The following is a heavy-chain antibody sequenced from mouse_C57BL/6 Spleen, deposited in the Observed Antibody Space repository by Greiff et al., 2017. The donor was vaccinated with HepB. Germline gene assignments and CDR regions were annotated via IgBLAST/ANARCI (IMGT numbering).Heavy chain of an antibody. D-gene: IGHD3-1*01. V-gene: IGHV4-1*01. CDR2: INPDSSTI. CDR3: AREMHRYFDV. Sequence: GVDFSRYWMSWVRRAPGKGLEWIGEINPDSSTINYAPSLKDKFIISRDNAKNTLYLQMSKVRSEDTALYYCAREMHRYFDVWGTGTTVTVSS. J-gene: IGHJ1*03. CDR1: GVDFSRYW.